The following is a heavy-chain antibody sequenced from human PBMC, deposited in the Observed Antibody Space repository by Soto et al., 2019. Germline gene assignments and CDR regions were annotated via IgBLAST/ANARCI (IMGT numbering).Heavy chain of an antibody. CDR1: GGTFSSYA. CDR3: ARPGTGTTVTQYYYGMDV. J-gene: IGHJ6*02. V-gene: IGHV1-69*12. CDR2: IIPIFGTA. Sequence: QVQLVQSGAEVKKPGSSVKVSCKASGGTFSSYAISWVRQAPGQGLEWMGGIIPIFGTANYAQKFQGRVTITADXXTXTXXMELSRLRSEDTAVYYCARPGTGTTVTQYYYGMDVWGQGTTVTVSS. D-gene: IGHD4-17*01.